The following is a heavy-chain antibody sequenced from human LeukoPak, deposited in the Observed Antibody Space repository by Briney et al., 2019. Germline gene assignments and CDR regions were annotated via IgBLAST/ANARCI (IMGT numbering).Heavy chain of an antibody. J-gene: IGHJ6*02. CDR3: AKGGDIPPYYYYYGMDV. D-gene: IGHD2-21*02. CDR2: ISGSGGST. V-gene: IGHV3-23*01. CDR1: GFTFSSYA. Sequence: GGSLRLSCAASGFTFSSYAMSWVRQAPGKGLEWVSAISGSGGSTYYADSVKGRFTISRDNSKNTLYLQMNSLRAEDTAVYYCAKGGDIPPYYYYYGMDVWGQGTTVTVSS.